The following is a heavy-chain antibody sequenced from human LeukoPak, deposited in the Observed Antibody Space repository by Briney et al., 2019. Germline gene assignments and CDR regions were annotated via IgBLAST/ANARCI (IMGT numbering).Heavy chain of an antibody. Sequence: EASVKVSCKASGYTFTGYYMHWVRQAPGQGLEWMGWINPNSGGSNYAQKFQGRVTMTRDTSISTAYMELSRLRSDDTAVYYCARAPIWFGELNYYYYMDVWGKGTTVTVSS. CDR1: GYTFTGYY. V-gene: IGHV1-2*02. CDR3: ARAPIWFGELNYYYYMDV. D-gene: IGHD3-10*01. J-gene: IGHJ6*03. CDR2: INPNSGGS.